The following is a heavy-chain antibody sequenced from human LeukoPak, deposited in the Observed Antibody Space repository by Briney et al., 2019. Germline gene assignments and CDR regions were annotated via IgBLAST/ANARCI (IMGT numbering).Heavy chain of an antibody. J-gene: IGHJ3*01. Sequence: GGSLRLSCAASGFTFSDYAMHWVRQAPGKGLEWVALISYDGTNKYYADSVKGRFTISRDNSKNTLHLQMNTLRAEDTALYYCARGQYCSSTSCYVIGAFDVWGQGTMVTVSS. CDR2: ISYDGTNK. V-gene: IGHV3-30-3*01. D-gene: IGHD2-2*01. CDR3: ARGQYCSSTSCYVIGAFDV. CDR1: GFTFSDYA.